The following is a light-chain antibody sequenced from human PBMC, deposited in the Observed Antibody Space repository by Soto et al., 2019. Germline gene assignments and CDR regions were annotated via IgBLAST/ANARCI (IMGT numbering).Light chain of an antibody. Sequence: QSVLTQPPSVSGAPGQRVTISCTGSSSNIGAGYDVHWYQQLPGTAPKLLIYGNSNRPSGVPDRFSGSKSGTSASLAITGLQAEDEADYSCRSYDSSRSVVFGGGTKLTVL. CDR2: GNS. J-gene: IGLJ2*01. CDR1: SSNIGAGYD. V-gene: IGLV1-40*01. CDR3: RSYDSSRSVV.